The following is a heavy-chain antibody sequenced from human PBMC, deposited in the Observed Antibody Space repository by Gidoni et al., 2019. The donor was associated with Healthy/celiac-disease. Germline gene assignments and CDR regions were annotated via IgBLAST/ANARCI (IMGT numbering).Heavy chain of an antibody. D-gene: IGHD5-12*01. J-gene: IGHJ5*02. CDR3: ARDQGGGLRLGLYNWFDP. CDR1: GGTFSSYA. Sequence: QVQLVQSGAEVKKPGSSVKVSCKASGGTFSSYAISWVRQAPGQGLEWMGGIIPIFGTANYAQKFQGRVTITADESTSTAYMELSSLRSEDTAVYYCARDQGGGLRLGLYNWFDPWGQGTLVTVSS. CDR2: IIPIFGTA. V-gene: IGHV1-69*01.